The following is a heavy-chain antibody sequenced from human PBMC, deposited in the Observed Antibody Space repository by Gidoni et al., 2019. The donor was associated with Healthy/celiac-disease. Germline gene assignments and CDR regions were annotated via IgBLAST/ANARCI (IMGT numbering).Heavy chain of an antibody. V-gene: IGHV3-30-3*01. Sequence: QVQLVESGGGVVQPGRSLRLSCAASGFTFSSYAMHWVRQAPGKGLEWVAVISYDGSNKYYADSVKGRFTISRDNSKNTLYLQMNSLRAEDTAVYYCARGQAGYCSGGDTTCASFDYWGQGTLVTVSS. CDR3: ARGQAGYCSGGDTTCASFDY. D-gene: IGHD2-15*01. CDR1: GFTFSSYA. CDR2: ISYDGSNK. J-gene: IGHJ4*02.